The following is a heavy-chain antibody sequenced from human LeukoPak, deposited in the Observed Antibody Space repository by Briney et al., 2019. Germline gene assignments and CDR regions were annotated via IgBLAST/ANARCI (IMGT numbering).Heavy chain of an antibody. CDR1: RFPFSSFA. CDR3: ARARGKWHLLPLDY. V-gene: IGHV3-30*04. D-gene: IGHD5-12*01. CDR2: ISHDGSTN. J-gene: IGHJ4*02. Sequence: GGSLRLSCAASRFPFSSFAFHWVRQAPGKGLEWVAIISHDGSTNHYADSVKGRFTISRDNSNNSLYLQITSLSAEDTAVYYCARARGKWHLLPLDYWGQGALVTVSS.